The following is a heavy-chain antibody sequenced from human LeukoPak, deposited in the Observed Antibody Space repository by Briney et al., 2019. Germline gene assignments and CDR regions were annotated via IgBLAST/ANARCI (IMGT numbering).Heavy chain of an antibody. J-gene: IGHJ5*02. V-gene: IGHV1-18*01. CDR1: GYTFTSYG. CDR2: ISAYNGNT. Sequence: GASVKASCKASGYTFTSYGISWVRQAPGQGLEWMGWISAYNGNTNYAQKLQGRVTMTTDTSTSTAYMELRSLRSDDTAVYYCARGGLVGATTGWFDPWGQGTLVTVSS. D-gene: IGHD1-26*01. CDR3: ARGGLVGATTGWFDP.